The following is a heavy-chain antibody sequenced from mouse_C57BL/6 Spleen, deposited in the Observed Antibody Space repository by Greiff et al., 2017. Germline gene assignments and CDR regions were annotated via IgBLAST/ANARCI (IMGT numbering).Heavy chain of an antibody. CDR3: ARSYDGYSYAMDY. CDR2: IYPSDSET. Sequence: QVQLQQPGAELVRPGSSVKLSCKASGYTFTSYWMDWVKQRPGQGLEWIGNIYPSDSETHYNQKFKDKATLTVDKSSSTDYMQLCSLTSEDSAVYYCARSYDGYSYAMDYWGQGTSVTVSS. V-gene: IGHV1-61*01. D-gene: IGHD2-3*01. J-gene: IGHJ4*01. CDR1: GYTFTSYW.